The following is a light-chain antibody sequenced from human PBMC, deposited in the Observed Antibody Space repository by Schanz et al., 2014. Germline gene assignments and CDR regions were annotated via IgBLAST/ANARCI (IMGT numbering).Light chain of an antibody. V-gene: IGLV2-14*03. CDR1: SSDVGGYNY. CDR2: DVS. CDR3: AAWDDSLNGRNWV. J-gene: IGLJ3*02. Sequence: QSVLTQPASVSGSPGQSITISCTGTSSDVGGYNYVSWHQQHPGKAPKLMIYDVSNRPSGVPDRFSGSKSGNTAFLTVSGLQAEDEGDYYCAAWDDSLNGRNWVFGGGTKLTVL.